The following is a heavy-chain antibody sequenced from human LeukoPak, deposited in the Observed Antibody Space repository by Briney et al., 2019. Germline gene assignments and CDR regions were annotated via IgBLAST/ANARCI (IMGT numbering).Heavy chain of an antibody. CDR3: ARDTYGSGNYYNAPLDY. Sequence: GGPLRLSCAASGLTFRTYSMNWVRQAPGKGLEWVSYISSGGSTIYYADSVKGRFTISRDNAKNSLYLQMNSLRAEDTAMYYCARDTYGSGNYYNAPLDYWGQGTLVTVSS. V-gene: IGHV3-48*01. D-gene: IGHD3-10*01. CDR2: ISSGGSTI. CDR1: GLTFRTYS. J-gene: IGHJ4*02.